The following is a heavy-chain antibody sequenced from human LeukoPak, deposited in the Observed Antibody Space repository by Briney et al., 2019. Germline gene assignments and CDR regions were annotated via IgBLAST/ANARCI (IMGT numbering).Heavy chain of an antibody. CDR3: ARYSSGWYSDAFDI. CDR2: IYTSGST. V-gene: IGHV4-4*07. J-gene: IGHJ3*02. D-gene: IGHD6-19*01. Sequence: PSETLSLTCTVSGGSISSYYWSWIRQPAGKGLEWIGRIYTSGSTNYNPSLKSRVTMSVDTSKNQSSLKLSSVTAADTAVYYCARYSSGWYSDAFDIWGQGTMVTVSS. CDR1: GGSISSYY.